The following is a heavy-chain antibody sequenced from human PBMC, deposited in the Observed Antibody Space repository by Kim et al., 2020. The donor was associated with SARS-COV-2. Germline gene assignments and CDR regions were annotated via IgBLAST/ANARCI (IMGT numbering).Heavy chain of an antibody. J-gene: IGHJ4*02. CDR2: AI. Sequence: AIFYGGSVRGRFTLSTDNAKNSLYLQMNSLRAEETAVYYCARDLGYSFDYWGQGSLVTVSS. V-gene: IGHV3-48*04. D-gene: IGHD2-21*01. CDR3: ARDLGYSFDY.